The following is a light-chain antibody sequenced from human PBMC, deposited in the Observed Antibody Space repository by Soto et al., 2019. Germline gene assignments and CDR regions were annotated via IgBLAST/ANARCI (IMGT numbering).Light chain of an antibody. Sequence: QSVLTQPPSVSGAPGQRVTIPCTGSSSNIGAGYDVHWYQQLPGTAPKLLIYGNSNRPSGVPDRFSGSKSGTSASLAITGLQAEYEADYYCQSYDSSLSVVFGGGTKLTVL. V-gene: IGLV1-40*01. CDR1: SSNIGAGYD. CDR3: QSYDSSLSVV. CDR2: GNS. J-gene: IGLJ3*02.